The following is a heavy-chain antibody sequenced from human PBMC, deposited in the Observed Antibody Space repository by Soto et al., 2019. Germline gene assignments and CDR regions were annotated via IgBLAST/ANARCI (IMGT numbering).Heavy chain of an antibody. CDR2: ISAYNGNT. J-gene: IGHJ5*02. V-gene: IGHV1-18*01. D-gene: IGHD6-19*01. Sequence: ASVKVSCKASGYTFTSYCISWVRQAPGQGLEWMGWISAYNGNTNYAQKLQGRVTMTTDTSTSTAYMELRSLRSDDTAVYYCGRDHSSGWSKNPTNKYNWFDPWGQGTLVTVSS. CDR1: GYTFTSYC. CDR3: GRDHSSGWSKNPTNKYNWFDP.